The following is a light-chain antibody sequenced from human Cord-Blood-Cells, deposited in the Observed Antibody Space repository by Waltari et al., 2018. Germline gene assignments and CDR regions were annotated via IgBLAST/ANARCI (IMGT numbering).Light chain of an antibody. CDR1: QGISNY. J-gene: IGKJ1*01. V-gene: IGKV1-27*01. CDR2: AAS. CDR3: QKYNSAPQT. Sequence: DIQMTHSPSSLSASVGDRVTITCRASQGISNYLSWYQQKPGKVTKLLIYAASTLQSGVPSRFSGSGSGTDFTLTISSLQPEDVATYYCQKYNSAPQTFGQGTKVEIK.